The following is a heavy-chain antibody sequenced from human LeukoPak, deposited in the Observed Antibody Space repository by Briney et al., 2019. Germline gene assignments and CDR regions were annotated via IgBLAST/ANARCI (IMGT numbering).Heavy chain of an antibody. J-gene: IGHJ4*02. CDR1: GFTFDDYA. Sequence: GGSLRLSCAASGFTFDDYAMHWARQAPGKGLEWVSLISGDGGSTYYADSVKGRFTTSRDNSKNSLYLQMNRLRTEDTALYYCAKDKLGMFDYWGQGTLVTVSS. V-gene: IGHV3-43*02. CDR2: ISGDGGST. CDR3: AKDKLGMFDY. D-gene: IGHD7-27*01.